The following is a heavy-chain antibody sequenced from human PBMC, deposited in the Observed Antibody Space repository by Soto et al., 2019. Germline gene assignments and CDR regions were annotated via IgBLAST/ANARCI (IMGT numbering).Heavy chain of an antibody. CDR1: GGTFSSYA. V-gene: IGHV1-69*13. J-gene: IGHJ4*02. CDR3: ARAPEGGYSYGTTRYYFDY. Sequence: SVKVSCKASGGTFSSYAISWVRQAPGQGLEWMGGIIPIFGTANYAQKFQGRVTITADESTSTAYMELSSLRSEDTAVYYCARAPEGGYSYGTTRYYFDYWGQGTLVTVSS. D-gene: IGHD5-18*01. CDR2: IIPIFGTA.